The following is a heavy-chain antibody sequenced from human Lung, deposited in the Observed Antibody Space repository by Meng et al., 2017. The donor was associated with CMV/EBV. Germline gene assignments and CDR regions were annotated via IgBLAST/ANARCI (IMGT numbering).Heavy chain of an antibody. J-gene: IGHJ4*02. D-gene: IGHD7-27*01. CDR2: IHPHRGDT. CDR3: ARDNNWGPDY. V-gene: IGHV1-2*02. CDR1: GYTFTAHY. Sequence: ASVXVSCKASGYTFTAHYFHWVRQAPGQGLEWMGWIHPHRGDTNYAQQFQGRVTLTRDTSINTGYMELTRLTSDDTAVYYCARDNNWGPDYWGQGTLVIVSS.